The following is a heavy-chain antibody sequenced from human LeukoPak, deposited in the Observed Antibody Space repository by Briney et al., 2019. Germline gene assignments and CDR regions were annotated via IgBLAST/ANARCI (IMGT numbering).Heavy chain of an antibody. CDR2: ISGSGGYT. V-gene: IGHV3-23*01. CDR1: AFSFSSYA. D-gene: IGHD4-17*01. CDR3: AKRVTTVTTGGFDY. J-gene: IGHJ4*02. Sequence: PGGSLRLSCAASAFSFSSYAMSWVRQAPGKGLEWVSSISGSGGYTAYADSGKGRFTLPRYDSKNTLYLQMNSLRAEDSAVYYCAKRVTTVTTGGFDYWGQGILVTVSS.